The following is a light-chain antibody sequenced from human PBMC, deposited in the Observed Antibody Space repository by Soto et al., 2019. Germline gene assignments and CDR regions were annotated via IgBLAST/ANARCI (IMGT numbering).Light chain of an antibody. CDR2: GAS. J-gene: IGKJ4*01. Sequence: EIVLTQSPGTLSLSPGERATLSCRASQSVTSNYLAWYQQKPRQAPRLLIYGASSRATGVPDRFSGSGSGTDFTLTISKLEPEDFALYYCQQYGSSPPLTFGGGTKVEIK. CDR1: QSVTSNY. CDR3: QQYGSSPPLT. V-gene: IGKV3-20*01.